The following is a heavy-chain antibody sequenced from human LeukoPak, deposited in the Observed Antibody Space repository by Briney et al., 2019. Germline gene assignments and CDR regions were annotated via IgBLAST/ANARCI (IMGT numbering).Heavy chain of an antibody. CDR1: GRSFISGSYY. Sequence: SQTLSLTSTVTGRSFISGSYYWRWIRQPAGTGLESIGRIYTSGGTNYNLSLKSRVTISVDTSKHQFSLKLSSVTAADTAVYYCARLIWSGASAGMDVWGQGTTVTVSS. J-gene: IGHJ6*02. CDR3: ARLIWSGASAGMDV. CDR2: IYTSGGT. V-gene: IGHV4-61*02. D-gene: IGHD3-3*01.